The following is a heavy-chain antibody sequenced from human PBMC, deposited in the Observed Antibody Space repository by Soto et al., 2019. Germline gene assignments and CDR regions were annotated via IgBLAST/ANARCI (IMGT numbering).Heavy chain of an antibody. J-gene: IGHJ5*02. D-gene: IGHD4-4*01. CDR1: GVSISSGGYY. CDR3: ARRVYSNYEAGDNWFDP. V-gene: IGHV4-31*03. CDR2: LYYSGST. Sequence: QVQLQESGPGLVKPSQTLSLTCTVSGVSISSGGYYWSWIRQHPGKCLEWIGYLYYSGSTYYNPSLKSRVTISVDTSKNQFSLKLSSVTAADTAVYYCARRVYSNYEAGDNWFDPWGQGTLVTVSS.